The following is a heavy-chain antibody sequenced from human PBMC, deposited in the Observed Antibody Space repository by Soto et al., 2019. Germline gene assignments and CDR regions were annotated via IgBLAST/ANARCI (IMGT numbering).Heavy chain of an antibody. CDR3: ASFSVANYGDYGGGINY. J-gene: IGHJ4*02. CDR2: VHYSGST. D-gene: IGHD4-17*01. Sequence: SENLSLTCTVSGGSISGSSYYWGWIRQPPGKGLECIGSVHYSGSTDYNPSLKSRVTISVDTSKNQFSLKLTSVTAADTAVYFCASFSVANYGDYGGGINYWGQGTLLTVSS. V-gene: IGHV4-39*01. CDR1: GGSISGSSYY.